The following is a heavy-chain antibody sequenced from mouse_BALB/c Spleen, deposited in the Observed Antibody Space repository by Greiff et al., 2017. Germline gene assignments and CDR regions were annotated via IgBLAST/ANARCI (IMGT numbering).Heavy chain of an antibody. J-gene: IGHJ2*01. CDR2: IWAGGST. Sequence: VKLQESGPGLVAPSQSLSITCTVSGFSLTSYGVHWVRQPPGKGLEWLGVIWAGGSTNYNSALMSRLSISKDNSKSQVFLKMNSLQTDDTDMYYCARSGLLLRVGGLDYWGQGTTLTVSS. D-gene: IGHD1-1*01. V-gene: IGHV2-9*02. CDR1: GFSLTSYG. CDR3: ARSGLLLRVGGLDY.